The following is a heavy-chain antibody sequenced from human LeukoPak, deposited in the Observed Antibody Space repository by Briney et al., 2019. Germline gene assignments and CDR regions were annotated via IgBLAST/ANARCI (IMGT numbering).Heavy chain of an antibody. D-gene: IGHD3-9*01. CDR3: AGWRSASSSDWYVLDH. V-gene: IGHV3-33*01. Sequence: GGSLRLSCAASGFAFSSYGVHYGVHWVRQAPGKGLEWVALIWYDGSNKYFADSVKGRFTISRDNSKNTVYLHMNSLRGEDTAVYYCAGWRSASSSDWYVLDHWGQGTLVTVSS. CDR2: IWYDGSNK. CDR1: GFAFSSYG. J-gene: IGHJ4*02.